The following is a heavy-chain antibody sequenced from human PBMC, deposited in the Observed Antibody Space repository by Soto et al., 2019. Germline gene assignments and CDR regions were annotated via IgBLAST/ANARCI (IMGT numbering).Heavy chain of an antibody. Sequence: SETLSLTCTVSGGSVSSGSYYWSWIRQHPGRGLEWIGYIYYTGNTYYNPSLKSRLAISVDTSKNQFSLKLNSVTAADTAVSYCARDPRSAYYHEPWGKGTLVPGS. D-gene: IGHD3-3*01. CDR1: GGSVSSGSYY. V-gene: IGHV4-31*03. CDR2: IYYTGNT. J-gene: IGHJ5*02. CDR3: ARDPRSAYYHEP.